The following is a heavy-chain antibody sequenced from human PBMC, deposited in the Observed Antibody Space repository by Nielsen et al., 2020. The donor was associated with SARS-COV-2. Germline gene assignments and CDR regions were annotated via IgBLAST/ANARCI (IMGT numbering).Heavy chain of an antibody. CDR1: GFTFSGSG. Sequence: GESLKISCAASGFTFSGSGMHWVRQASGKGLEWVGRIRTKAKNYATAYAASVQGRFIISRDDSKNTAYLQMNSLKTEDTAVYYCARAYYTGIAAAGSWFDPWGQGTLVTVSS. CDR2: IRTKAKNYAT. D-gene: IGHD6-13*01. CDR3: ARAYYTGIAAAGSWFDP. J-gene: IGHJ5*02. V-gene: IGHV3-73*01.